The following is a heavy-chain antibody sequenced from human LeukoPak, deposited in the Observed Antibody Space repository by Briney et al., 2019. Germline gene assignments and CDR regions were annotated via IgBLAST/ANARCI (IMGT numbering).Heavy chain of an antibody. CDR3: AREVQQLVRGYYYYGMDV. J-gene: IGHJ6*02. D-gene: IGHD6-13*01. Sequence: SETLSLTCTVSGGSISSGGYSWSWIRQHPGKGLEWIGYIYYSGSTYYNPSLKSRVIISVDTSKNQFSLKLSSVTAADTAVYYCAREVQQLVRGYYYYGMDVWGQGTTVTVSS. CDR1: GGSISSGGYS. CDR2: IYYSGST. V-gene: IGHV4-31*03.